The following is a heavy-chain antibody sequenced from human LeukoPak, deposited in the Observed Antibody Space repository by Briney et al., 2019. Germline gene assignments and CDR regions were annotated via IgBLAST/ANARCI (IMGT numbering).Heavy chain of an antibody. CDR2: ILYDGSIQ. CDR3: ARGAILGAFNLMDY. J-gene: IGHJ4*02. CDR1: GFSFSNYA. D-gene: IGHD1-26*01. Sequence: GGSLRLSCAASGFSFSNYAMHWVRQAPGKGLDWVAVILYDGSIQNTADSVRGRFIISRDNSKNTLFLQMSSLTTDDTAVYYCARGAILGAFNLMDYWGQGTLVTVSS. V-gene: IGHV3-30*04.